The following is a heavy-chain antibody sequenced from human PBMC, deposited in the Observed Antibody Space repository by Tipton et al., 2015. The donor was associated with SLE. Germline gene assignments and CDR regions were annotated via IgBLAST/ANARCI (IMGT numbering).Heavy chain of an antibody. CDR3: VRVIVPASRGAFDI. CDR2: VHTSGST. V-gene: IGHV4-4*07. Sequence: TLSLTCTVSGGSISGYYWSWIRQSAGKGLEWTGRVHTSGSTSYNPSLKSRLTMSVDMSNNQLYLRLSSVTAADTALYYCVRVIVPASRGAFDIWGQGTMVTVSS. CDR1: GGSISGYY. J-gene: IGHJ3*02. D-gene: IGHD2-2*01.